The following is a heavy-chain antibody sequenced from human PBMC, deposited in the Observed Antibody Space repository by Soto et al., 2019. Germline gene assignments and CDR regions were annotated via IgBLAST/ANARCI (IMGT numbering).Heavy chain of an antibody. D-gene: IGHD5-18*01. CDR3: ANRRGGYGQFDF. V-gene: IGHV3-23*01. CDR2: ISESGVMT. Sequence: GGSLRLSCAASGFAFSSYTMSWVRQAPGKGLEWVWAISESGVMTRYADCVKGRFTISRDNSKNMLYLQMTSLRADDTAVYYCANRRGGYGQFDFWGQGSLVTVAS. J-gene: IGHJ4*02. CDR1: GFAFSSYT.